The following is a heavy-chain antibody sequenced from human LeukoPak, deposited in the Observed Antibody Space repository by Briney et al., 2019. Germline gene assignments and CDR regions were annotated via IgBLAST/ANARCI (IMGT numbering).Heavy chain of an antibody. CDR1: GGSISEDY. CDR2: VSHSDFNKSNGDIT. J-gene: IGHJ5*02. Sequence: SETLSLTCTVSGGSISEDYWSWIRQPPGMGLEWIGYVSHSDFNKSNGDITNYNPSLESRITISVDTSKNQFSLKLSSVTAADTAVYYCARGGIAARYSWFDPWGQGTLVTVSS. CDR3: ARGGIAARYSWFDP. D-gene: IGHD6-6*01. V-gene: IGHV4-59*01.